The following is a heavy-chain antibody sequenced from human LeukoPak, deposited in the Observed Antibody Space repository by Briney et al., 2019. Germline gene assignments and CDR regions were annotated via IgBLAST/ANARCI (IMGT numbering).Heavy chain of an antibody. V-gene: IGHV3-30*04. CDR1: GFTFSDYA. D-gene: IGHD2-21*01. CDR2: ISYDGRNK. Sequence: PGGSLRLSCAASGFTFSDYAMHWVRQAPGKGLEWVALISYDGRNKHYADSVKGRFTISRDNSKNTLYLQMDSLRAEDTAAYYCARQHIVVVGGYYGMDVWGQGTTVTVSS. CDR3: ARQHIVVVGGYYGMDV. J-gene: IGHJ6*02.